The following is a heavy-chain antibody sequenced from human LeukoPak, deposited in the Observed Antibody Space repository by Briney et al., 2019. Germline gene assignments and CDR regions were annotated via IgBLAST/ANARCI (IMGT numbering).Heavy chain of an antibody. CDR2: IYSGTI. Sequence: GSLRLSCAASGFTFSSYSMSWVRQAPGKGLEWVSFIYSGTIHYSDSVKGRFTISRDNSKNTLYLQMNSLRAEDTAVYYCARRAGAYSHPYDYWGQGTLVTVSS. CDR1: GFTFSSYS. V-gene: IGHV3-53*01. D-gene: IGHD4/OR15-4a*01. CDR3: ARRAGAYSHPYDY. J-gene: IGHJ4*02.